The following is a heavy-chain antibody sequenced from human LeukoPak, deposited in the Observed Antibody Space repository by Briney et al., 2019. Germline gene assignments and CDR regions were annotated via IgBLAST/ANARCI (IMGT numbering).Heavy chain of an antibody. CDR1: GFTFSSYG. Sequence: GRSLRLSCAASGFTFSSYGMHWVRQAPGKGLEWVAVIWYDGRNKNYVDSVKGRFTISRDNSKNTLYLLMDSLRAEDTGVYYCGTARDNYDRSGFSALEYWGQGTLVTVSS. J-gene: IGHJ4*02. CDR2: IWYDGRNK. CDR3: GTARDNYDRSGFSALEY. D-gene: IGHD3-22*01. V-gene: IGHV3-33*01.